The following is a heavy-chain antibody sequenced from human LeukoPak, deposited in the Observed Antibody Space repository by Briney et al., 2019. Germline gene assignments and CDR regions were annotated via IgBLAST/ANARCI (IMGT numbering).Heavy chain of an antibody. CDR2: IFGSGGST. J-gene: IGHJ4*02. CDR3: AKTTTGYSSGRFPGWPVDY. CDR1: GFTFSNYA. D-gene: IGHD6-19*01. Sequence: PGGSLRLSCAASGFTFSNYAMYWVRQAPGKGLEWVSGIFGSGGSTHYADSVKGRFTISRDNSKNTVYLQMNSLRADDTAVYYCAKTTTGYSSGRFPGWPVDYWGQGTLVTVSS. V-gene: IGHV3-23*01.